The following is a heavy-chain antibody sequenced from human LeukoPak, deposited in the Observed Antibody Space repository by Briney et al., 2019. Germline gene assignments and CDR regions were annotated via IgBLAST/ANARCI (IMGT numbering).Heavy chain of an antibody. J-gene: IGHJ4*02. Sequence: PGGSLRLSCAASGFTFSSYAMSWVRQAPGKGLEWVSAISGSGGTTYYADSVKGRFTISRANSKNTLYLQMNSLTTEDTAVYYCAEGSCYLETFDFWGQGTLVSVSS. D-gene: IGHD3-22*01. CDR1: GFTFSSYA. CDR2: ISGSGGTT. V-gene: IGHV3-23*01. CDR3: AEGSCYLETFDF.